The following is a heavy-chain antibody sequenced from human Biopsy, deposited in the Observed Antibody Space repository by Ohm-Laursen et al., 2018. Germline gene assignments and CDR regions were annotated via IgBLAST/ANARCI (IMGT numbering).Heavy chain of an antibody. Sequence: SDTLSLTCTVSGDSISSYYWSWIRQPPGKGLEWIGYVYYTGSTDYNPFLQSRVTISVDTSKNHFSLRLRSVTPADTAIYYCARDRGYYSDRTVPGYFDLWGRGTLVTVSS. CDR2: VYYTGST. CDR1: GDSISSYY. CDR3: ARDRGYYSDRTVPGYFDL. D-gene: IGHD3-22*01. J-gene: IGHJ2*01. V-gene: IGHV4-59*01.